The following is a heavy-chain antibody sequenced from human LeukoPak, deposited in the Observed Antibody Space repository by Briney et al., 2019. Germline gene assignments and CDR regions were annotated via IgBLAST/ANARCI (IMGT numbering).Heavy chain of an antibody. Sequence: GGSLRLSSAASGFTFDDYGMSWVRQAPGKGLEWVSGINWNGGSTGYADSVKGRFTISRDNAKNSLYLQMNSLRAEDTALYYCARDFRVVTTRRYWYFDLWGRGTLVTVSS. V-gene: IGHV3-20*03. J-gene: IGHJ2*01. CDR2: INWNGGST. D-gene: IGHD4-17*01. CDR1: GFTFDDYG. CDR3: ARDFRVVTTRRYWYFDL.